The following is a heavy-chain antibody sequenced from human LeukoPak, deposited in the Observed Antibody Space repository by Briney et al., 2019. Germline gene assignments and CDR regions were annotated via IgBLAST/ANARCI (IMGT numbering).Heavy chain of an antibody. V-gene: IGHV4-59*01. CDR1: GVSIITYY. CDR3: ARGVRVTDY. CDR2: IYYSGSA. J-gene: IGHJ4*02. Sequence: PSETLSLTCTVSGVSIITYYWSWLRQPPGKGLEWVGYIYYSGSANYNPSLKSRVTMSVDTPKNQISLKLSSVTAADTAVYYCARGVRVTDYWGQGTLVTVSS.